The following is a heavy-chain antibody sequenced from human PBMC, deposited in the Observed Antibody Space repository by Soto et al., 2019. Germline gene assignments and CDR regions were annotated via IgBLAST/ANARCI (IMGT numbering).Heavy chain of an antibody. Sequence: LILSCAAAGFTFSSYWISWVRHASVKGLEWVANIKQDGSEKYYVDSVKGRFTISRDNAKNSLYLQMNSLRAEDMAVYYCARDGGKYCSGGSCQGYWGQGTLVTVSS. J-gene: IGHJ4*02. CDR2: IKQDGSEK. CDR3: ARDGGKYCSGGSCQGY. D-gene: IGHD2-15*01. V-gene: IGHV3-7*01. CDR1: GFTFSSYW.